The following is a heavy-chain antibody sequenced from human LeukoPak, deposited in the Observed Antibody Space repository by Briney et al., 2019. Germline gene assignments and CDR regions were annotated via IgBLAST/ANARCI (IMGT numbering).Heavy chain of an antibody. CDR1: GFTFSSYA. J-gene: IGHJ4*02. V-gene: IGHV3-30*04. Sequence: GGSLRLSCAASGFTFSSYAMHWVRQAPGKGLEWVAVISYDGSNKYYADSVKGRLTISRDNSKNTLYLQMNSLRAEDTAVYYCARDYYYDSSGFRLLDYWGQGTLVTVSS. CDR3: ARDYYYDSSGFRLLDY. D-gene: IGHD3-22*01. CDR2: ISYDGSNK.